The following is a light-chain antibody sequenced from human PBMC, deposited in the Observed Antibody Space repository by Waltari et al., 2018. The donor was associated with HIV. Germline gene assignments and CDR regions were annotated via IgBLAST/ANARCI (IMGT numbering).Light chain of an antibody. J-gene: IGLJ1*01. CDR1: ASPNAY. Sequence: SSELTQPPSVSVSPGQTARITCSGAASPNAYTHWFQQKPGQAPVVVIHKNTERPSGIPERFSASRSGTTVTLTITGVQTDDEADYYCLSADNSGTYVFGPGTTVTVL. CDR3: LSADNSGTYV. V-gene: IGLV3-25*03. CDR2: KNT.